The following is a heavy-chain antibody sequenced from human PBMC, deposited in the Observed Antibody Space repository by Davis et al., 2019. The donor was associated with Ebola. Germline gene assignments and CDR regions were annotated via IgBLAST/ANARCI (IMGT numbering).Heavy chain of an antibody. CDR1: GFTFSSYW. V-gene: IGHV3-7*01. D-gene: IGHD3-10*01. Sequence: GESLKISCAASGFTFSSYWMSWVRQAPGKGLEWVANIKQDGSEKYYVDSVKGRFTISRDNAKNSLYLQMNSLRAEDTAVYYCARERITMVQGDLDAFDIWGQGTMVTVSS. CDR3: ARERITMVQGDLDAFDI. J-gene: IGHJ3*02. CDR2: IKQDGSEK.